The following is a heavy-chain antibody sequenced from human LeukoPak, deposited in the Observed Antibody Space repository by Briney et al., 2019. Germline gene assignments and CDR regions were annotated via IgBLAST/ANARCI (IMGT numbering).Heavy chain of an antibody. V-gene: IGHV4-59*01. CDR2: IYYSGST. CDR1: GGSISSYY. CDR3: ARAVGEYGGSGYYPSFDL. Sequence: PSETLSLTCTVSGGSISSYYWSWIRQPPGKGLEWIGYIYYSGSTNYNPSLKSRVTISVDTSKNQFSLKLSSVTAADTAVYYCARAVGEYGGSGYYPSFDLWGRGTLVTVSS. D-gene: IGHD3-22*01. J-gene: IGHJ2*01.